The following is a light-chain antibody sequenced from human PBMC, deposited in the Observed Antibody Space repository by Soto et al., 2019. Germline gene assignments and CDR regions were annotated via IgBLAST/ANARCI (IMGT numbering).Light chain of an antibody. V-gene: IGKV1-27*01. Sequence: DIQMTQSPSSLSASVGDRVTITCRASQGINNYLAWYKQKPGKVPKVLIYAASTLQAGVPSRFSGRGSGTDFTLTISSLQPEDVATDYCQKYNSAPWTFGQGTKVEIK. CDR1: QGINNY. J-gene: IGKJ1*01. CDR2: AAS. CDR3: QKYNSAPWT.